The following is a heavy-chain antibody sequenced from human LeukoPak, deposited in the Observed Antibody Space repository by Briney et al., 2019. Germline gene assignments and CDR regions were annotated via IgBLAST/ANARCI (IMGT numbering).Heavy chain of an antibody. V-gene: IGHV3-74*01. CDR1: GFPFSSYW. CDR2: INSDGSAT. Sequence: PGGSLRLSCAASGFPFSSYWMHWVRQVPGKGLLWVSRINSDGSATIYADSVRGRFTISRDHAKNTLYLQMSGLRVEDTAVYHCASDSPYYGMDVWGQGTTVTVSS. CDR3: ASDSPYYGMDV. J-gene: IGHJ6*02.